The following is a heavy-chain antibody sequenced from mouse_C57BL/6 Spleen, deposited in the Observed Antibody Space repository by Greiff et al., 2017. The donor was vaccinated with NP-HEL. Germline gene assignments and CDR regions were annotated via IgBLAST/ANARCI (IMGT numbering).Heavy chain of an antibody. D-gene: IGHD1-1*01. CDR2: IYPGDGDT. Sequence: VKLMESGAELVKPGASVKISCKASGYAFSSYWMNWVKQRPGKGLEWIGQIYPGDGDTNYNGKFKGKATLTADKSSSTAYMQLSSLTSEDSAVYFCASPVTTVVARGAMDYWGQGTSVTVSS. J-gene: IGHJ4*01. CDR3: ASPVTTVVARGAMDY. CDR1: GYAFSSYW. V-gene: IGHV1-80*01.